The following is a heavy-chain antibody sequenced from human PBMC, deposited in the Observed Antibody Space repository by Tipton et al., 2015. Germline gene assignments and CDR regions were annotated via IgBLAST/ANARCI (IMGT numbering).Heavy chain of an antibody. Sequence: LRLSCDVSGYSISSGYYWGWIRQPPGKGLEWIGSIFHRGDTNYNPSLKSRVTMSVDVFTNQFSLRLSSVTAADTAVYYCARGPPPDHGDYVNFDYWGQGTLVTVSS. D-gene: IGHD4-17*01. CDR3: ARGPPPDHGDYVNFDY. V-gene: IGHV4-38-2*01. CDR1: GYSISSGYY. CDR2: IFHRGDT. J-gene: IGHJ4*02.